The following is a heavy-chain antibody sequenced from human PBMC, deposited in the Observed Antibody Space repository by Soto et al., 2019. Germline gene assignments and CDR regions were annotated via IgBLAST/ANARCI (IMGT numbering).Heavy chain of an antibody. CDR2: ISAYNGNT. D-gene: IGHD6-19*01. CDR3: ARQIAVAGTASHYGMDV. J-gene: IGHJ6*02. Sequence: QVQLVQSGAEVKKPGASVKVSCKASGYTFTSYGISWVRQAPGQGLEWMGWISAYNGNTNYAQKLQGRVTMTTDTSTSTAYMELTSLRSDDTAVYYCARQIAVAGTASHYGMDVWGQGTTVTVSS. V-gene: IGHV1-18*01. CDR1: GYTFTSYG.